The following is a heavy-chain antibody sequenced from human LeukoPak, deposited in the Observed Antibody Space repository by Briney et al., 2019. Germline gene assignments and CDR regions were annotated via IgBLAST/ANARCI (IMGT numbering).Heavy chain of an antibody. CDR1: GGSVSSSSYY. J-gene: IGHJ5*02. CDR2: IYYSGST. CDR3: ARAGSGGSCYTT. D-gene: IGHD2-15*01. Sequence: SETLSLTCTVSGGSVSSSSYYWGWIRQPPGKGLEWIGSIYYSGSTYYNPSLKSRVTISVDTSKNQFSLKLSSVTAADTAVYYCARAGSGGSCYTTWGQGTLVTVSS. V-gene: IGHV4-39*07.